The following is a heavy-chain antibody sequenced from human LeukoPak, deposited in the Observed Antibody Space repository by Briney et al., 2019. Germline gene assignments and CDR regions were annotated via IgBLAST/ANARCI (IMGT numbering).Heavy chain of an antibody. V-gene: IGHV3-30*18. CDR2: ISYDGSNK. Sequence: GGSLRLSCAASGFTFSSYSMNWVRQAPGKGLEWVAVISYDGSNKYCADSVKGRFTISRDNSKNTLYLQMNSLRAEDTAVYYCAKPPPYSSGWYSVRQVLDYWGQGTLVTVSS. CDR3: AKPPPYSSGWYSVRQVLDY. D-gene: IGHD6-19*01. CDR1: GFTFSSYS. J-gene: IGHJ4*02.